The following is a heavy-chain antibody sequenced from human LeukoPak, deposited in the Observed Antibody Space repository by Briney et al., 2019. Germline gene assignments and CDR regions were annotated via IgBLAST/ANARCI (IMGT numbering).Heavy chain of an antibody. Sequence: GGSLRLSCAASAFTFSSCAMSWVRQAPGKGLEWVSAISGSGGSTYYADSVKGRFTISRDNSKNTLYLQMNSLRAEDTAVYYCAKDRDYYDSSGPSRFDPWGQGTLVTVSS. CDR2: ISGSGGST. CDR3: AKDRDYYDSSGPSRFDP. J-gene: IGHJ5*02. V-gene: IGHV3-23*01. CDR1: AFTFSSCA. D-gene: IGHD3-22*01.